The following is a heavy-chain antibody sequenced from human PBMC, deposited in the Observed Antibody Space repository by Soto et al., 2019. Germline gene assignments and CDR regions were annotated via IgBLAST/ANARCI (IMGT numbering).Heavy chain of an antibody. CDR3: ARDEHIAAAGDNWFDP. D-gene: IGHD6-13*01. V-gene: IGHV1-69*13. CDR1: GGTFGSYA. CDR2: IIPIFGTA. J-gene: IGHJ5*02. Sequence: SVKVSCKASGGTFGSYAVSWVRQAPGQGLEWMGGIIPIFGTANYAQKFQGRVTITADESTSTAYMELSSLRSEDTAVYYCARDEHIAAAGDNWFDPWGQGTLVTVSS.